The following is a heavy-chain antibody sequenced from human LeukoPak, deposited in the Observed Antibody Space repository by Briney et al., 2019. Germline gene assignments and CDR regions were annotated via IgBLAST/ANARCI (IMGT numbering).Heavy chain of an antibody. CDR3: ARGRKGGSAL. Sequence: PSETLSLTCAVYGGSFSGFYWNWIRQPLGKGLEWIGEIDHSGSTNYNPPPKSRVTISVDRANNQFSLKLSSVTAADTAFYYCARGRKGGSALWGQGTLVTVSS. D-gene: IGHD3-10*01. CDR2: IDHSGST. CDR1: GGSFSGFY. J-gene: IGHJ4*02. V-gene: IGHV4-34*01.